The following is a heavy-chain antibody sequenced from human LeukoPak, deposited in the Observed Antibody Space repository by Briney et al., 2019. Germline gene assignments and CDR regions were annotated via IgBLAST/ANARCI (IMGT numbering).Heavy chain of an antibody. Sequence: QPGGSLRLSFSASGXTFSRYAMHWVRQAPGKGLEYVSAISSNGDSTYYADSVKGRFTISRDNSRNTLHLQMSSLRVEDTAVYYCVKDSSSGSYFDYWGQGTLVTVSS. V-gene: IGHV3-64D*06. D-gene: IGHD3-10*01. CDR3: VKDSSSGSYFDY. CDR1: GXTFSRYA. CDR2: ISSNGDST. J-gene: IGHJ4*02.